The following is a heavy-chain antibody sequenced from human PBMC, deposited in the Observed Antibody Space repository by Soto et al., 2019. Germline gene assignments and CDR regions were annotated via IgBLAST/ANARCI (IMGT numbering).Heavy chain of an antibody. CDR3: AGGNNYFDP. D-gene: IGHD3-16*01. J-gene: IGHJ5*02. V-gene: IGHV4-31*03. CDR2: IYYIGTT. Sequence: SETLSLTCTVSGGSISNGFYYWSWIRQLPGKGLEWIGNIYYIGTTSYNPSLKSRATISIDTSKNQFSLKLRSVVAADTAMYYCAGGNNYFDPWGPGTLVTVSS. CDR1: GGSISNGFYY.